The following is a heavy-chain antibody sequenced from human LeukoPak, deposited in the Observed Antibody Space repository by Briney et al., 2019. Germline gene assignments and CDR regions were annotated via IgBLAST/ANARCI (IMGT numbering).Heavy chain of an antibody. V-gene: IGHV3-21*01. CDR3: ARGSGRRYSGYDLPDY. D-gene: IGHD5-12*01. J-gene: IGHJ4*02. Sequence: GGSLRLSCAASGFTFSSYSMNWVRQAPGKGLEWVSSISSSSSYIYYADSVKGRFTISRDNAKNSLYLQMNSLRAEDTAVYYCARGSGRRYSGYDLPDYWGQGTLVTVSS. CDR1: GFTFSSYS. CDR2: ISSSSSYI.